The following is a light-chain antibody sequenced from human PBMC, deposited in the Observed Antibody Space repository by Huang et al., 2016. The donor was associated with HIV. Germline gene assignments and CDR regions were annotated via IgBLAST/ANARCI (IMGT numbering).Light chain of an antibody. J-gene: IGKJ2*01. CDR1: QSVGSY. CDR3: QQRSNWPPVFT. Sequence: EIVLTQSPATLSLSPGDRAPLSCRASQSVGSYLAWYQQKAAQAPRLLICDVSNRAPCIPARLSGSGSGGDVTPTISSLEPEDFAIYYCQQRSNWPPVFTFGQGTKLEIK. V-gene: IGKV3-11*02. CDR2: DVS.